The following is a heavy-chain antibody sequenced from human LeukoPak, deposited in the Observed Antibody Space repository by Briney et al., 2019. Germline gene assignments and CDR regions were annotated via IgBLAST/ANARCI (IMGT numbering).Heavy chain of an antibody. CDR1: GGSISSHY. CDR2: IFYTGST. D-gene: IGHD6-19*01. J-gene: IGHJ4*02. V-gene: IGHV4-59*08. Sequence: SEALSLTCIVSGGSISSHYWGWIRQPPGKGLEYIGNIFYTGSTNYSPSLKSRVTISVDTSNNQFSLKLSSVTAADTAVYFCASYGYTSAWTHFDYWGQGILVTVSS. CDR3: ASYGYTSAWTHFDY.